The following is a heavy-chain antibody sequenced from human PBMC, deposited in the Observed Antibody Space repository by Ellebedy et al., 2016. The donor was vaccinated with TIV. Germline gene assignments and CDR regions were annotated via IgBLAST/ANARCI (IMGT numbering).Heavy chain of an antibody. CDR3: ARGPTYYGSGSYYRDAGYFDY. D-gene: IGHD3-10*01. CDR1: GGSISSYY. J-gene: IGHJ4*02. CDR2: IYYSGST. V-gene: IGHV4-4*07. Sequence: SETLSLXCTVSGGSISSYYWSWIRQPAGKGLEWIGSIYYSGSTYYNPSLKSRVTISVDTSKNQFSLKLSSVTAADTAVYYCARGPTYYGSGSYYRDAGYFDYWGQGTLVTVSS.